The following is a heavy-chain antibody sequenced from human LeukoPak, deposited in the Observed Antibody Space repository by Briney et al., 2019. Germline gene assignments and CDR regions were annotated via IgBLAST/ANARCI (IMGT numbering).Heavy chain of an antibody. CDR2: ISTSGGST. V-gene: IGHV3-23*01. Sequence: GGSLRLSCAASGFTFSSYAMSWVRQAPGKGLEWVSGISTSGGSTSYADSAKGRFTISRDNPRNTLYMQMSSLRAEDTAVYYCAIMHRYYDGSGYWVQWGQGTLVTVSS. CDR3: AIMHRYYDGSGYWVQ. D-gene: IGHD3-22*01. CDR1: GFTFSSYA. J-gene: IGHJ4*02.